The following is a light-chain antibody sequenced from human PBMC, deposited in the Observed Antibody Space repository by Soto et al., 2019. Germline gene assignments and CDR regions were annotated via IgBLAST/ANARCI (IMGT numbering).Light chain of an antibody. CDR2: EAS. CDR1: QSLDTW. V-gene: IGKV1-5*03. CDR3: QQYSRYPYA. J-gene: IGKJ2*01. Sequence: DIQVTQSPATLSAYVGDRVTITCRASQSLDTWLAWYQHKQGKAPKLLGYEASTSQNGVPSRFSGSGSGTEFTLTISSLQPDDVATYYCQQYSRYPYAFGQGTKLEIK.